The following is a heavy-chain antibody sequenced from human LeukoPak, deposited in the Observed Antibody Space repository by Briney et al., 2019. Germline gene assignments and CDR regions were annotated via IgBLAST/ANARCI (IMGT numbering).Heavy chain of an antibody. CDR3: ARTWGFWSGYYDY. J-gene: IGHJ4*02. D-gene: IGHD3-3*01. CDR2: INPNSGST. Sequence: ASVKVSCKASGYTFTGYYMHWVRQAPGQGLEWMGWINPNSGSTNYAQKFQGRVTMTRDTSISTAYMELSRLRSDDTAVYYCARTWGFWSGYYDYWGQGTLVTVSS. CDR1: GYTFTGYY. V-gene: IGHV1-2*02.